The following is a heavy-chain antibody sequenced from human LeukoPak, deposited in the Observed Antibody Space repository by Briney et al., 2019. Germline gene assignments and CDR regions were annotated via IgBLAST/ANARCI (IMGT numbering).Heavy chain of an antibody. CDR3: ARAEGSGSGAYTLDY. Sequence: SETLSLTCTVSGGSTINYFRSWIRQPAWKGLEWIGHIYTSGTTHYNPSLKNRVTISLDTSKSQFSLQLNSVTAADTAVYYCARAEGSGSGAYTLDYWGQGILVTVSS. D-gene: IGHD3-10*01. V-gene: IGHV4-4*07. CDR2: IYTSGTT. J-gene: IGHJ4*02. CDR1: GGSTINYF.